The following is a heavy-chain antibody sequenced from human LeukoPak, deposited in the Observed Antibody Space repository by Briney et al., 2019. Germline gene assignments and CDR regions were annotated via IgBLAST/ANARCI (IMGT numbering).Heavy chain of an antibody. V-gene: IGHV1-46*01. CDR2: INPSDGST. Sequence: ASVKVSCKASGYTXTSHYMHWVRQAPGQGLEWMGIINPSDGSTSYAQKFQGRVTMTRDTSTSTVYMELSSLRSEDTAVYYCARGQSGSYRKYYFDYWGQGTLVTVSS. CDR3: ARGQSGSYRKYYFDY. CDR1: GYTXTSHY. D-gene: IGHD1-26*01. J-gene: IGHJ4*02.